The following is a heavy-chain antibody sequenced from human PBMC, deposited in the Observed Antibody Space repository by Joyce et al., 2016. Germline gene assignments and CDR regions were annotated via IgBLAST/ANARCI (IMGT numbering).Heavy chain of an antibody. Sequence: AEVKKPGSSVKVSCKASGGNFRSYAITWVRQAPGQGLEWMGVIIPLFGTPNYAQKFQGRVTITADDSTTTVYMELSSLRSEDTAVYYCARSGVRGDIAYLEIWGQGTLVTVSS. CDR1: GGNFRSYA. CDR3: ARSGVRGDIAYLEI. V-gene: IGHV1-69*01. CDR2: IIPLFGTP. D-gene: IGHD3-10*01. J-gene: IGHJ4*02.